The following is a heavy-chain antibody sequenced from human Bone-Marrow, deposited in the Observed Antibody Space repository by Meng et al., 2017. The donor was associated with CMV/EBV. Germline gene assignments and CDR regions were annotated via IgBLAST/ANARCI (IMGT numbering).Heavy chain of an antibody. D-gene: IGHD3-22*01. J-gene: IGHJ4*02. V-gene: IGHV3-30*02. CDR2: IRYDGSNK. CDR1: GFTFSSYG. Sequence: GGSLRLSCAASGFTFSSYGMHWVRQAPGKGLEWVAFIRYDGSNKYYADSVKGRFTISRDNAKNSLNLQMNSLRAEDTAVYYCARIGSLYDSSGHWFGYWGQGTPVTVSS. CDR3: ARIGSLYDSSGHWFGY.